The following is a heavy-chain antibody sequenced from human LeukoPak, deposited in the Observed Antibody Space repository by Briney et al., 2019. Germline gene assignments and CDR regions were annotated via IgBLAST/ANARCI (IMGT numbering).Heavy chain of an antibody. CDR1: GYTFTSYG. CDR2: ISAYNGNT. V-gene: IGHV1-18*01. J-gene: IGHJ5*02. D-gene: IGHD6-19*01. Sequence: ASVKVSCKASGYTFTSYGISWVRQAPGQGLEWMGWISAYNGNTNYAQKLQGRVTITADESTSTAYMELSSLRSEDTAVYYCAREAYTAVAGTNWFDPWGQGTLVTVSS. CDR3: AREAYTAVAGTNWFDP.